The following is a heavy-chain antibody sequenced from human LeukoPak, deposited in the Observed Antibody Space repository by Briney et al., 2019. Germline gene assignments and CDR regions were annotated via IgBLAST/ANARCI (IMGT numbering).Heavy chain of an antibody. CDR3: ARKGGSGSGFDY. V-gene: IGHV4-61*02. CDR1: GGSISSGSYY. Sequence: SQTLSLTCTVSGGSISSGSYYWSWIRQPAGKGLEWIGRIYTTGSTNYNPSLKSRVTISVDTSKNQFSLKLSSVTAADTAVYYCARKGGSGSGFDYWGQGTLVSVSS. CDR2: IYTTGST. D-gene: IGHD6-19*01. J-gene: IGHJ4*02.